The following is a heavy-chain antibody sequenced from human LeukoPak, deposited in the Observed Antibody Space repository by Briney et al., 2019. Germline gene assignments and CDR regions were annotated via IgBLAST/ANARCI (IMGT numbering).Heavy chain of an antibody. D-gene: IGHD3-10*01. Sequence: GGSLRLTCAASGFTFSSNWMYWVRQAPGKGPAWVSRINSGGTTTTYADCVKGRFTISRDNARNTLYLQMNSLRAEDTAVYYCAKTRIITAYDALDIWGQGTVVSVSS. J-gene: IGHJ3*02. V-gene: IGHV3-74*01. CDR2: INSGGTTT. CDR3: AKTRIITAYDALDI. CDR1: GFTFSSNW.